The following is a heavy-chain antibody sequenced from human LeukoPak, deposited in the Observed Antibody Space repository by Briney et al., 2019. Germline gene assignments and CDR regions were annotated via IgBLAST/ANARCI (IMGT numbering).Heavy chain of an antibody. CDR2: INWNGGST. D-gene: IGHD2-15*01. CDR1: GFTFDDYG. Sequence: GGSLRLSCAASGFTFDDYGMSWVGQAPGKGLEWVSGINWNGGSTVYADSVKGGFTISRDNAKNSLYLQMNSLRAEDTALYYCARDRRGSSWGYYFDYWGQGTLVTVSS. J-gene: IGHJ4*02. CDR3: ARDRRGSSWGYYFDY. V-gene: IGHV3-20*04.